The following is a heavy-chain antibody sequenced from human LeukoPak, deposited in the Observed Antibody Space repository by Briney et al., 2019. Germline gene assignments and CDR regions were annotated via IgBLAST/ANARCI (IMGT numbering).Heavy chain of an antibody. V-gene: IGHV4-34*01. CDR1: DGSFSGYY. Sequence: SETLSHTCAVYDGSFSGYYWSWIRQPPGKGLEWIGEINHSGSANYNPSLTSRVTISVDTSTNQFSLRLSSVTAADTAVYYCARASDGMATTFDYWGQGTLVTVSS. J-gene: IGHJ4*02. D-gene: IGHD5-24*01. CDR2: INHSGSA. CDR3: ARASDGMATTFDY.